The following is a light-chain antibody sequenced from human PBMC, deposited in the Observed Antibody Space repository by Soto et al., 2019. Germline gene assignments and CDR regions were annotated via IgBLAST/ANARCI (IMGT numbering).Light chain of an antibody. CDR2: DVS. CDR3: SSYAGSNSLV. Sequence: QSALTQPPSASGSLGQSVTISCTGTSSDVGGYNHVSWYQQHPGKAPKLLIYDVSYRPSGVPDRFSGSKSGNTASLTVSGLQVEDETDYYCSSYAGSNSLVFGTGTKLTVL. V-gene: IGLV2-8*01. J-gene: IGLJ1*01. CDR1: SSDVGGYNH.